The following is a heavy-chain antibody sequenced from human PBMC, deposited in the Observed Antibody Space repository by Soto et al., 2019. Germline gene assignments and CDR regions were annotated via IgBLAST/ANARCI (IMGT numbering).Heavy chain of an antibody. CDR2: SRPSGHT. D-gene: IGHD3-10*01. J-gene: IGHJ4*02. V-gene: IGHV4-34*01. CDR1: DASFSNNY. Sequence: QVQLQQWGAGLLKPSETLSLTCAAYDASFSNNYWTWFRQPPGKGLEWIGESRPSGHTKYIPSLKSRVTISLDASTKQFSLKVTSVTAADTAVYYCATSLWFGTQPEIWGQGTLVSVSS. CDR3: ATSLWFGTQPEI.